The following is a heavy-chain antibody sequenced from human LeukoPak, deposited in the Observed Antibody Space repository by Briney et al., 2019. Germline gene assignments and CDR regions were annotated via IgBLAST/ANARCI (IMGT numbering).Heavy chain of an antibody. CDR3: AKDQIEGYCSGGSYYFGTYFDY. J-gene: IGHJ4*02. Sequence: QSGGSLRLSCAASGFTFSSYAMSWVRQAPGKGLEWVSAISGSGGSTYYADSVKGRFTISRDNSKNTLYLQMNSLRAEDTAVYYCAKDQIEGYCSGGSYYFGTYFDYWGQGTLVTVSS. V-gene: IGHV3-23*01. CDR1: GFTFSSYA. CDR2: ISGSGGST. D-gene: IGHD2-15*01.